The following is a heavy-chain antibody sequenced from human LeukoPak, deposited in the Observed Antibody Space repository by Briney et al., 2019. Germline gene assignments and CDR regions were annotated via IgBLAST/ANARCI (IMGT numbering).Heavy chain of an antibody. D-gene: IGHD1-1*01. CDR3: AKAPPYKKYFDY. Sequence: PSGGSLRLSCAASGFAFSNYAMSWVRQAPGKGLEWVSTISNIGDATYYADSVKGRFSISRDNSKNTLYLQMNSLRAEDTAVYYCAKAPPYKKYFDYWGQGTLVTVSS. CDR2: ISNIGDAT. CDR1: GFAFSNYA. J-gene: IGHJ4*02. V-gene: IGHV3-23*01.